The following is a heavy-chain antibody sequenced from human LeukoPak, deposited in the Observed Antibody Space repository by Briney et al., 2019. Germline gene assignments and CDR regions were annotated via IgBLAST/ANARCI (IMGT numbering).Heavy chain of an antibody. CDR2: ISGSGGST. V-gene: IGHV3-23*01. CDR1: GFTFSSYA. Sequence: GGSLRLSCAASGFTFSSYAMSWVRQAPGKGLEWVSAISGSGGSTYYTDSVKGRFTVSRDRSKNTLDLHMQSLRDEDTAVYYCAAYIVGVPHWGQGALVTVSS. D-gene: IGHD3-22*01. CDR3: AAYIVGVPH. J-gene: IGHJ4*02.